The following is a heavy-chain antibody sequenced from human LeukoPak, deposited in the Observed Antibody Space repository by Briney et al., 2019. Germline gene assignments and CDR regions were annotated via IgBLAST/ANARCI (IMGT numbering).Heavy chain of an antibody. V-gene: IGHV4-34*01. CDR2: INHSGST. CDR1: GGSFSGYY. D-gene: IGHD5-24*01. Sequence: SETLSLTCAVYGGSFSGYYWSWIRQPPGKGLEWIGEINHSGSTNYNPSLKSRVTISVDTSKNQFSLKLSSVTAADTAVYYCARGRGEMATFHDLDYWGQGTLVTVSS. CDR3: ARGRGEMATFHDLDY. J-gene: IGHJ4*02.